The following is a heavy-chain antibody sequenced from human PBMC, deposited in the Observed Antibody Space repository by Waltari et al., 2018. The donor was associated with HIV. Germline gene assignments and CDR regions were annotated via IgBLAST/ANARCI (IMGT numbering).Heavy chain of an antibody. CDR1: GGPISSGGYS. J-gene: IGHJ4*02. CDR3: ARAKGGYCSGGSCSFDY. Sequence: QLQLQESGSGLVKPSQTLSLTCAVSGGPISSGGYSWSWIRQPPGKGLDWIRYIYHSGSTYDNPSRESRVTISVDRSKNQFSLKLSSVTAADTAVYYCARAKGGYCSGGSCSFDYWGQGTLVTVSS. D-gene: IGHD2-15*01. CDR2: IYHSGST. V-gene: IGHV4-30-2*01.